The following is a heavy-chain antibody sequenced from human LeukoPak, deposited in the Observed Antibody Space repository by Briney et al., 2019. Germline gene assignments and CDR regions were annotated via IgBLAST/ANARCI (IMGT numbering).Heavy chain of an antibody. CDR3: ARESTWAADY. Sequence: TGGSLRLSCAASGFTFNSYWMNWVRQAPGKGLEWVANIKHDGSEKYHVDSVKGRFTISRDNAKNSLYLQMNSLRAEDTAVYYCARESTWAADYWGQGTLVTVSS. V-gene: IGHV3-7*01. CDR2: IKHDGSEK. CDR1: GFTFNSYW. J-gene: IGHJ4*02. D-gene: IGHD2-2*01.